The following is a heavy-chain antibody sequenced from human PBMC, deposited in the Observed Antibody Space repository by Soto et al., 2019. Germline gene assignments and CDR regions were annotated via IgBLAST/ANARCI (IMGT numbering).Heavy chain of an antibody. Sequence: GASVKVSCKASGFTFTSSAVQWVRQARGQRLEWIGWIVVGSGNTNYAQKFQERVTITRDMSTSTAYMELSSLRSEDTALYFFAAGGCLQPDYYYYVMDVWGQGTTVTVSS. CDR3: AAGGCLQPDYYYYVMDV. J-gene: IGHJ6*02. V-gene: IGHV1-58*01. D-gene: IGHD1-1*01. CDR2: IVVGSGNT. CDR1: GFTFTSSA.